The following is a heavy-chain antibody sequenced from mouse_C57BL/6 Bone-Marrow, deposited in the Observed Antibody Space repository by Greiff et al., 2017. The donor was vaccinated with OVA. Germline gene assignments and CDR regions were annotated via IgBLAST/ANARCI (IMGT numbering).Heavy chain of an antibody. CDR3: AREGGSTMVYFDY. V-gene: IGHV1-64*01. J-gene: IGHJ2*01. Sequence: VKLQQPGAELVKPGASVKLSCKASGYTFTSYWMHWVKQRPGQGLEWIGMIHPNSGSTNYNEKFKSKATLTVDKSSSTAYMQLSSLTSEDSAVYYCAREGGSTMVYFDYWGQGTTLTVSS. CDR1: GYTFTSYW. D-gene: IGHD2-1*01. CDR2: IHPNSGST.